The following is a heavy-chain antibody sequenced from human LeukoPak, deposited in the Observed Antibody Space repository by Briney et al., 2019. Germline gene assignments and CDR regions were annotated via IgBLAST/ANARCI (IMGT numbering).Heavy chain of an antibody. CDR3: AREWYYYDSSGSENYYFDY. CDR1: GGTFSSYA. V-gene: IGHV1-69*05. Sequence: GASVKVSCKASGGTFSSYAISWVRQAPGQGLEWMGRIIPIFGTANYAQKFQGRVTITTDESTSTACMELSSLRSEDTAVYYCAREWYYYDSSGSENYYFDYWGQGTLATVSS. D-gene: IGHD3-22*01. J-gene: IGHJ4*02. CDR2: IIPIFGTA.